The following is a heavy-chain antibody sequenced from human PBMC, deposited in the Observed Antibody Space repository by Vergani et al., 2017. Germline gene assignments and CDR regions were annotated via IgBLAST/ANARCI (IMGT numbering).Heavy chain of an antibody. CDR2: ISSSGGST. CDR1: GFTFSSYS. CDR3: AKDGLRFGELSFGSKIPFDY. D-gene: IGHD3-16*02. J-gene: IGHJ4*02. Sequence: EVQLVESGGGLVKPGGSLRLSCAASGFTFSSYSMNWVRQAPGKGLEWVSSISSSGGSTYYADSVKGRFTISRDNSKNTLYLQMNSLRAEDTAVYYCAKDGLRFGELSFGSKIPFDYWGQGTLVTVSS. V-gene: IGHV3-23*04.